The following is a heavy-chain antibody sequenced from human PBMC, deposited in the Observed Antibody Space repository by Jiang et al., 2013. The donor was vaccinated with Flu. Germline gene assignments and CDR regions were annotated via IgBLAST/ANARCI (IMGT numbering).Heavy chain of an antibody. CDR2: MNPRSGNT. D-gene: IGHD4-11*01. V-gene: IGHV1-8*01. CDR3: ARVYRNDYSVDEFDP. CDR1: GYTFTTYD. Sequence: SGAEVKKPGASVKVSCKASGYTFTTYDINWVRQATGQGLEWMGWMNPRSGNTGYAQKFQGRVTMTRDTSINTAYMELSSLRSDDTAVYYCARVYRNDYSVDEFDPWGQGTLVTVSS. J-gene: IGHJ5*02.